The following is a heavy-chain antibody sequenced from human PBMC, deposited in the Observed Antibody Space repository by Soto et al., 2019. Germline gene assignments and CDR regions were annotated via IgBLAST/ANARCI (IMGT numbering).Heavy chain of an antibody. CDR3: ARERIAAAGPTHYYYYGMDV. V-gene: IGHV4-59*01. CDR2: IYYSGST. CDR1: CGSISSYY. J-gene: IGHJ6*02. D-gene: IGHD6-13*01. Sequence: PSETLSLTCTVSCGSISSYYWSWIRQPPGKGLEWIGYIYYSGSTNYNPSLKSRVTISVDTSKNQFSLKLSSVTAADTAVYYCARERIAAAGPTHYYYYGMDVWGQGTTVTVSS.